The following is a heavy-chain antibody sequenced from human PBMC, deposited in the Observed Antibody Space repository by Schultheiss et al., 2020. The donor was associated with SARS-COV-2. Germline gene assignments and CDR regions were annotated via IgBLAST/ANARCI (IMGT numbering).Heavy chain of an antibody. CDR3: ARVGGWGNWFDP. J-gene: IGHJ5*02. CDR2: IYYSGST. V-gene: IGHV4-31*01. CDR1: GGSISSGGYY. D-gene: IGHD6-19*01. Sequence: SETLSLTCTVSGGSISSGGYYWSWIRQHPGKGLEWIGYIYYSGSTYYNPSLKSLVTISVDTSKNQFSLKLSSVTAADTAVYYCARVGGWGNWFDPWGQGTLVTVSS.